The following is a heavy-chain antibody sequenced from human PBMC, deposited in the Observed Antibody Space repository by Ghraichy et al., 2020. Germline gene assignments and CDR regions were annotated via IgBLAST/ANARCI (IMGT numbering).Heavy chain of an antibody. V-gene: IGHV3-30*02. CDR3: AKDQGSSYSSSLDY. J-gene: IGHJ4*02. Sequence: LSLTCAASGFTFSSYGMHWVRQAPGKGLEWVAFIRYDGSNKYYADSVKGRFTISRDNSKNTLYLQMNSLRAEDTAMYYCAKDQGSSYSSSLDYWGQGTLVTVSS. D-gene: IGHD6-13*01. CDR2: IRYDGSNK. CDR1: GFTFSSYG.